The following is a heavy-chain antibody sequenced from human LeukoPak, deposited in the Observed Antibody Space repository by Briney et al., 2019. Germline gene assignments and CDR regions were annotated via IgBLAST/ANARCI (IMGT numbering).Heavy chain of an antibody. CDR1: GFTFSSYA. CDR3: AKCARVDWLPIDY. CDR2: ISGSGGST. Sequence: PGGSLRLSCAASGFTFSSYAMSWVRQAPGKGLEWVSAISGSGGSTYYADSVKGRFTISRGKSKNTLSLQMNSLRAEDTAVYYCAKCARVDWLPIDYWGQGTLVTVSS. D-gene: IGHD3-9*01. V-gene: IGHV3-23*01. J-gene: IGHJ4*02.